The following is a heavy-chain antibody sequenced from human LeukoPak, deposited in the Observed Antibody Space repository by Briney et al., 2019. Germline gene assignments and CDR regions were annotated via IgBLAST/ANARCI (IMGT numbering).Heavy chain of an antibody. CDR3: ARGGTYYPCIDY. CDR1: GYTFTTSY. D-gene: IGHD1-26*01. CDR2: VSAYNGKT. V-gene: IGHV1-18*01. J-gene: IGHJ4*02. Sequence: ASVKVSCKASGYTFTTSYINWVRQAPGQGLEWMGWVSAYNGKTSYAQKFQGRVTMTTDSSTSTAYMDVTSLRSDDTAVYYCARGGTYYPCIDYWGQGTLVTVSS.